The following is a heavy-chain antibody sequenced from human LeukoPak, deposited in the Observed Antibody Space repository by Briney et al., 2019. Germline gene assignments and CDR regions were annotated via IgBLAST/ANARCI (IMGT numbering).Heavy chain of an antibody. V-gene: IGHV1-2*02. J-gene: IGHJ5*02. D-gene: IGHD3-10*01. CDR3: ARDGPYGSGSYYNINWFDP. Sequence: ASVKVSCKASGYTFTGYYMHWVRQAPGQGLEWMGWINPNSGGTNYAQKFQGRVTMTRDTSISTAYMKLSRLRSDDTAVYYCARDGPYGSGSYYNINWFDPWGQGTLVTVSS. CDR1: GYTFTGYY. CDR2: INPNSGGT.